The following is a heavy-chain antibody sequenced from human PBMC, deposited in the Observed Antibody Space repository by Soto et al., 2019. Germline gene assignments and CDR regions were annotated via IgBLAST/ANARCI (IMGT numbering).Heavy chain of an antibody. CDR1: GFTFSSFP. D-gene: IGHD6-19*01. CDR3: ARANSGWYGPFDY. J-gene: IGHJ4*02. CDR2: ISSNGVNT. V-gene: IGHV3-64*01. Sequence: EVQLVESGGGLVQPGGSLRLSCAASGFTFSSFPMHWVRQAPGKGLEYVSAISSNGVNTYSANSVKGRFTISRDNSKNTLYLQMGSLRAEDMAVYYCARANSGWYGPFDYWGQGTLVPVSS.